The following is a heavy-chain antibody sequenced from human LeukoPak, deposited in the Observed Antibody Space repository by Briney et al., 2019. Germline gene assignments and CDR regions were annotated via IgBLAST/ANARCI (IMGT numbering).Heavy chain of an antibody. J-gene: IGHJ5*02. CDR1: GFTFDDYA. Sequence: PGGSLRLSCAASGFTFDDYAMHWVRQAPGKGLEWVSGISWNSGSIGYADSVKGRFTISRDNAKNSLYLQMNSLRAEDTALYYCAKEASIAAAAYNWFDPWGQGTLVTVSS. V-gene: IGHV3-9*01. D-gene: IGHD6-13*01. CDR2: ISWNSGSI. CDR3: AKEASIAAAAYNWFDP.